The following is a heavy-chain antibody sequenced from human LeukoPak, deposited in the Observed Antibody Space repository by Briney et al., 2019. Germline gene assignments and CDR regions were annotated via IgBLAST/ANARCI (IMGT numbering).Heavy chain of an antibody. CDR1: GNYW. J-gene: IGHJ6*02. D-gene: IGHD2-8*01. CDR2: INSDGSWT. V-gene: IGHV3-74*01. Sequence: PGGSLRLSCAASGNYWIPWVRKVPGKELVWVSHINSDGSWTSYADSVKGRFTISRDNAKNSLYLQMNSLRAEDTAVYYCVPYSSQYCTDGVCWDYGMDVWGQGTTVTVSS. CDR3: VPYSSQYCTDGVCWDYGMDV.